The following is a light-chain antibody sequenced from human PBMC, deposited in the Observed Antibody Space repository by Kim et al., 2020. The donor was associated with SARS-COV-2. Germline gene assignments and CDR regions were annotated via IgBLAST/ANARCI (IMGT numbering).Light chain of an antibody. Sequence: QAVVTQPPSASGTPGQRVTISCSGSSSNIGTNYVSWHQQVPGTAPKLLLYRNDQRPSGVPDRLSGSKSGTTAALAISGLRPEDEADYYCAAWDDTLNAWVFGGGTQLTVL. CDR1: SSNIGTNY. CDR3: AAWDDTLNAWV. J-gene: IGLJ3*02. CDR2: RND. V-gene: IGLV1-47*01.